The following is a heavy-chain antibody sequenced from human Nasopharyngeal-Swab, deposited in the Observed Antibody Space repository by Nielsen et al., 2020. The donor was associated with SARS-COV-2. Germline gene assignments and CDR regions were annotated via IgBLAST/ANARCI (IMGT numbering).Heavy chain of an antibody. CDR1: GYTFTGYY. V-gene: IGHV1-2*04. D-gene: IGHD6-13*01. CDR2: INPNSGGT. Sequence: ASVKVSCKASGYTFTGYYMHWVRQAPGQGLEWMGWINPNSGGTNYAQKFQGWVTMTRDTSISTAYMELSRLRSDDTAVYYCASEIAAAGTSYYFDYWGQGTLVTVSS. CDR3: ASEIAAAGTSYYFDY. J-gene: IGHJ4*02.